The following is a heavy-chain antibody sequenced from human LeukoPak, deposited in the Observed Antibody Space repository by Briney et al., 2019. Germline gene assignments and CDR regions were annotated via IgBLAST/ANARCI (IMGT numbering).Heavy chain of an antibody. CDR1: GCLFTSYW. CDR2: IYPGDSDT. J-gene: IGHJ6*02. Sequence: GGALEISLKGSGCLFTSYWLGWVRPMPGKGLVWMGIIYPGDSDTRYSPSFQGQVTISADKSISTAYLQRSRVKASDTAMYYCARHLDGDYAYYYGMDVWGQGTTVTVSS. CDR3: ARHLDGDYAYYYGMDV. V-gene: IGHV5-51*01. D-gene: IGHD4-17*01.